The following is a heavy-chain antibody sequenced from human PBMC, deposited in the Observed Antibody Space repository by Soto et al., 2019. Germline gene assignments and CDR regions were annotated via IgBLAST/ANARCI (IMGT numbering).Heavy chain of an antibody. D-gene: IGHD3-10*01. J-gene: IGHJ6*02. V-gene: IGHV3-33*01. CDR1: GFTFSSYG. Sequence: GGSLRLSCAPSGFTFSSYGMHVVRQAPGKGLEWVAVIWYDGSNKYYADSVKGRFTISRDNYKNTLYLQMNSLRAEDTAVYYCARDDYYGSGSYYDYYYYGMDVWGQGTTVTVSS. CDR3: ARDDYYGSGSYYDYYYYGMDV. CDR2: IWYDGSNK.